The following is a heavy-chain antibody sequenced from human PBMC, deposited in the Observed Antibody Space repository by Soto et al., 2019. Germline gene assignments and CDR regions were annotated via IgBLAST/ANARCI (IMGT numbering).Heavy chain of an antibody. CDR3: AGDSSGYFDGSY. CDR1: GGTFSSYA. CDR2: IIPLFGTT. D-gene: IGHD3-22*01. Sequence: SVKVSCKASGGTFSSYAISWVRQAPGQGLEWLGGIIPLFGTTNYAQDFQGRVTITADESTTTAYMELSSLRSDDTAVYYCAGDSSGYFDGSYWGQGTLVTVSS. J-gene: IGHJ4*02. V-gene: IGHV1-69*13.